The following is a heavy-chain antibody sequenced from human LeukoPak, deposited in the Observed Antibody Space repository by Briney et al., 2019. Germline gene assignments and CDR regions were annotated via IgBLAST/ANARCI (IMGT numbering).Heavy chain of an antibody. J-gene: IGHJ4*02. CDR3: ARSAGGTVGY. Sequence: SQTLSLTCAISGDSVSSNSDAWNWIRQSPSRGLEWLGRTYYRSKWYNDYAASVKSRITINPDTSKNQFSLQLNSVTAEDSAVYYCARSAGGTVGYWGQGTLVTVSS. V-gene: IGHV6-1*01. CDR1: GDSVSSNSDA. CDR2: TYYRSKWYN. D-gene: IGHD6-13*01.